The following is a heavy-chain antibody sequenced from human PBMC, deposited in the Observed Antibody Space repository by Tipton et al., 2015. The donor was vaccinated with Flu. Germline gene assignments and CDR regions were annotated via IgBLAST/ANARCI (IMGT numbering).Heavy chain of an antibody. CDR1: GSTFSDSA. CDR2: VRSKANSYAT. Sequence: SLRLSCAASGSTFSDSALYWVRQASGKGLEWVGHVRSKANSYATAYAESAKGRFTISRDDSQNTAYLQMNSLKTEDTAVYYCTRHPDPDFWSGPSPFDYWGRGTLVTVSS. D-gene: IGHD3-3*01. CDR3: TRHPDPDFWSGPSPFDY. J-gene: IGHJ4*02. V-gene: IGHV3-73*01.